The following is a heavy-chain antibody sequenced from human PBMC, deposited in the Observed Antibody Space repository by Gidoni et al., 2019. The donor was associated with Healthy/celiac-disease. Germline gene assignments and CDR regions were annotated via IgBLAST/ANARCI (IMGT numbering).Heavy chain of an antibody. Sequence: EVQLVESGGGLVKPGGSLRLSCAASGFTFSSYSMNWVRQAPGKGLEWVSSISSSSSYIYYADSVKGRFTISRDNAKNSLYLQMNSLRAEDTAVYYCARVFHQIQLGFYYYYGMDVWGQGTTVTVSS. CDR2: ISSSSSYI. D-gene: IGHD5-18*01. CDR1: GFTFSSYS. CDR3: ARVFHQIQLGFYYYYGMDV. J-gene: IGHJ6*02. V-gene: IGHV3-21*01.